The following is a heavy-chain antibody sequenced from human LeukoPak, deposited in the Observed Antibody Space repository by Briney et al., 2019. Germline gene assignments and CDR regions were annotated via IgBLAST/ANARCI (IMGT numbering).Heavy chain of an antibody. J-gene: IGHJ6*03. Sequence: ASVKVSCKASGYTFTSYGISWVRQAPGQGLEWMGWISAYNGNTNYAQKLRGRVTMTTDTSTSTAYMELRSLRSDDTAVYYCARFPLNYGYYYYMDVWGKGTTVTVSS. CDR3: ARFPLNYGYYYYMDV. CDR2: ISAYNGNT. D-gene: IGHD4-17*01. CDR1: GYTFTSYG. V-gene: IGHV1-18*01.